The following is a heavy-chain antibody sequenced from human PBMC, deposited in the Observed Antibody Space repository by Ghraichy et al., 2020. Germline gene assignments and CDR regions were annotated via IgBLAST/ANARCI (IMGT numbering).Heavy chain of an antibody. CDR1: GGSFSGYY. D-gene: IGHD2-15*01. V-gene: IGHV4-34*01. CDR3: AREWDCSGGSCYDS. CDR2: INPSGNT. Sequence: ESLNISCAVYGGSFSGYYWTWIRQPPGKGLEWIGEINPSGNTNYNPSLKSRLTISVDTPQSQFSLKLSSVTAADTAVYYCAREWDCSGGSCYDSWGQGILVTVSS. J-gene: IGHJ5*01.